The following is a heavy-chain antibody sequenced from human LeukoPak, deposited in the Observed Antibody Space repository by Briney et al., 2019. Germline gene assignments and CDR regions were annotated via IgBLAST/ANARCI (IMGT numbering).Heavy chain of an antibody. CDR3: AKEGSVCRNGICSYFDY. V-gene: IGHV3-9*01. D-gene: IGHD2-8*01. J-gene: IGHJ4*02. CDR2: INWVSVYI. CDR1: GFTVEGCA. Sequence: GRSLRLSCAASGFTVEGCAMHWGRHAGGKGLEWVSSINWVSVYIAYAHSVRGRFTISRHNAKNSLYLQMNSLKPRDTALYFCAKEGSVCRNGICSYFDYWGQGTPVTVSS.